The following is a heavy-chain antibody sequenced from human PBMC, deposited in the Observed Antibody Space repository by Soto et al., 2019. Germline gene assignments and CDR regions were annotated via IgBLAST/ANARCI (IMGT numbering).Heavy chain of an antibody. CDR2: IAHNGNT. V-gene: IGHV1-18*04. CDR3: ARDRGGDFRYGMDV. J-gene: IGHJ6*02. Sequence: ASVKVSCKASGYTFTSYYMHWVRQAPGQGLEWMGWIAHNGNTNYARKFQGRFTLTIDTSTGTAYMELRSLRSDDTAVYYCARDRGGDFRYGMDVWGQGTSVTVSS. CDR1: GYTFTSYY. D-gene: IGHD2-21*02.